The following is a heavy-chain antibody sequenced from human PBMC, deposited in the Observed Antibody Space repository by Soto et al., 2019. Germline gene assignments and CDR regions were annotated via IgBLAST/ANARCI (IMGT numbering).Heavy chain of an antibody. D-gene: IGHD4-17*01. Sequence: ASVKVSCKASGYTFTGYYMHWVRKAPGQGLEWMGWINPNSGGTNYAQKFQGRVTMTRDTSISTAYMELSRLKSDDTAVYYCARSYDDYGDYGGWFDPWGQGTLVTVSS. V-gene: IGHV1-2*02. J-gene: IGHJ5*02. CDR2: INPNSGGT. CDR3: ARSYDDYGDYGGWFDP. CDR1: GYTFTGYY.